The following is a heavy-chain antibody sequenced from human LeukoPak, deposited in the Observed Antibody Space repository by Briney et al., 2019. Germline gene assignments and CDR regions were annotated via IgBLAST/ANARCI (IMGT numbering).Heavy chain of an antibody. V-gene: IGHV5-10-1*01. D-gene: IGHD3-22*01. J-gene: IGHJ4*02. CDR1: GYSFTSYW. CDR3: ARHRPPMSPCDY. Sequence: GESLKISCQGSGYSFTSYWINWVRQMPGKGLEWMGRIDPTDSYTYYSPSFQGHVTISADKSIYTAYLQWSSLKASDTAMYYCARHRPPMSPCDYWGQGTLVTVSS. CDR2: IDPTDSYT.